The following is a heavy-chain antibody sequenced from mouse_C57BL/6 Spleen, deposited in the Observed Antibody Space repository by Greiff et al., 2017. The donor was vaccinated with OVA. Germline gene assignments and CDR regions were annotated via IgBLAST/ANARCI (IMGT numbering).Heavy chain of an antibody. CDR2: IYPGDGDT. J-gene: IGHJ4*01. Sequence: VQLQQSGAELVKPGASVKISCKASGYAFSSYWMNWVKQRPGKGLEWIGQIYPGDGDTNYNGKFKGKATLTADKSSSTAYMQLSSLTSEDSAVYFCARYHGQPPRGYAMDYWGQGTSVTVSS. CDR1: GYAFSSYW. CDR3: ARYHGQPPRGYAMDY. V-gene: IGHV1-80*01. D-gene: IGHD1-1*02.